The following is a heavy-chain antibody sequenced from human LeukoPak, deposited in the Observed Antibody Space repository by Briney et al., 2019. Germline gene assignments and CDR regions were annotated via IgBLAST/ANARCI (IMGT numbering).Heavy chain of an antibody. CDR1: GYTVTELS. J-gene: IGHJ4*02. D-gene: IGHD3-3*01. CDR3: ARVKTYYDFWSGLDY. Sequence: ASVKVSCKVSGYTVTELSMHWVRQSPGKGLEWMGGFHPEDGETIYAQKFQGRVTMTRDMSTSTVYMELSSLRSEDTAVYYCARVKTYYDFWSGLDYWGQGTLVTVSS. V-gene: IGHV1-24*01. CDR2: FHPEDGET.